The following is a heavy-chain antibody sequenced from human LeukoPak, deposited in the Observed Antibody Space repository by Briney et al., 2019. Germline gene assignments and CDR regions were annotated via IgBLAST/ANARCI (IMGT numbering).Heavy chain of an antibody. V-gene: IGHV1-2*06. D-gene: IGHD5-24*01. CDR1: GYTFTSYA. CDR3: ARDRYGDGFAHFDY. J-gene: IGHJ4*02. Sequence: ASVKVSCKASGYTFTSYAMHWVRQAPGQGLEWMGRITPSGGTNYPQKFQGRVAITRDTSITTAYMDLSRLTSDDTAVYYCARDRYGDGFAHFDYWGQGALATVSS. CDR2: ITPSGGT.